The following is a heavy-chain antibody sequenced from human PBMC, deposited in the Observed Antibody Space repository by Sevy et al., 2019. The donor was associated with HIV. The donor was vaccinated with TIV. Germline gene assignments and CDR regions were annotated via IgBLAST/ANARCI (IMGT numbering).Heavy chain of an antibody. CDR2: IKSDGSDK. Sequence: GGSLRLSCAASGSTFSIYYMTWARQAPGKGLEWVANIKSDGSDKYYVDSVKGRLTISRDNAKNSLYLQMNSLTAEDTAVYYCARYGGYIDHWGHGTLVTVSS. V-gene: IGHV3-7*01. J-gene: IGHJ4*01. CDR3: ARYGGYIDH. CDR1: GSTFSIYY. D-gene: IGHD2-15*01.